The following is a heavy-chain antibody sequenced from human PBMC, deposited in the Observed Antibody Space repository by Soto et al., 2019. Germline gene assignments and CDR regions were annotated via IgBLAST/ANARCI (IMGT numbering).Heavy chain of an antibody. CDR2: MGAHSGHT. D-gene: IGHD1-1*01. J-gene: IGHJ6*02. CDR3: GREGKQLAQENYYQFNCMDA. Sequence: QFQLVQSGAEVKKPGASVKVSCKASGYNFTRFGISWVRQAPGHGLEWMGWMGAHSGHTRQAQKFQGRLTMTTDASMNTAYMDLRSLTSDDTALYYSGREGKQLAQENYYQFNCMDAWGQGTTVIVSS. CDR1: GYNFTRFG. V-gene: IGHV1-18*01.